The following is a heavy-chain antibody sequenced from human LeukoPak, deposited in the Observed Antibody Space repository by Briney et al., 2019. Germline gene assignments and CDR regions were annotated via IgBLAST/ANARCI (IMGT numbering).Heavy chain of an antibody. CDR1: GFTFDDYA. V-gene: IGHV3-33*08. D-gene: IGHD6-13*01. J-gene: IGHJ4*02. CDR3: ARDSSSQSDEYYFDY. Sequence: GGSLRLSCAASGFTFDDYAMHWVRQAPGKGLEWVAVIWYDGSNKYYADSVKGRFTISRDNSKNTLYLQMNSLRAEDTAVYYCARDSSSQSDEYYFDYWGQGTLVTVSS. CDR2: IWYDGSNK.